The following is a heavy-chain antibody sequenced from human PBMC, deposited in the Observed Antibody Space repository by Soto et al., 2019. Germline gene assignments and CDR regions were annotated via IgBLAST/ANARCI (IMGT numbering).Heavy chain of an antibody. CDR3: AKEGRITMIVVVIYYFDY. V-gene: IGHV3-23*01. J-gene: IGHJ4*02. Sequence: EVQLLESGGGLVQPGGSLRLSCAASGFTFSSYAMSWVRQAPGKGLEWVSAISGSGGSTYYTDSVKGRFTISRDNSKNTLYLQMNSLRAEDTAVYYCAKEGRITMIVVVIYYFDYWGQGTLVTVSS. CDR1: GFTFSSYA. CDR2: ISGSGGST. D-gene: IGHD3-22*01.